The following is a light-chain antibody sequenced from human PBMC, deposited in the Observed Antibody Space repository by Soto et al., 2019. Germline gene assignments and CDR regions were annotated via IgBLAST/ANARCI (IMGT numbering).Light chain of an antibody. Sequence: EIVMTQSPATLSVSPGGSATLSCRASQHVSSNFAWYRQKPGQAPTLLIYRASTRATGIPARFSGSGSGTEFTLTISSLQSEDFAIYSCQQYNNLPYTFGQGTKLEIK. J-gene: IGKJ2*01. CDR1: QHVSSN. V-gene: IGKV3-15*01. CDR2: RAS. CDR3: QQYNNLPYT.